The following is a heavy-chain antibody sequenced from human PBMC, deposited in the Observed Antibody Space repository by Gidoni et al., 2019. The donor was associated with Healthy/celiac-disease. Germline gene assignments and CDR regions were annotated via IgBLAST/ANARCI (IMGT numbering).Heavy chain of an antibody. D-gene: IGHD3-3*01. CDR2: ISGSGGST. Sequence: EVQLLESGGGLVQPGGSLRLSCAASGFTFSSYAMSWVRQAPGKGLEWVSAISGSGGSTYYADSVKGRFTISRDNSKNTLYLQMNSLRAEDTAVYYCAKLYDFWSGYATPYYFDYWGQGTLVTVSS. J-gene: IGHJ4*02. V-gene: IGHV3-23*01. CDR3: AKLYDFWSGYATPYYFDY. CDR1: GFTFSSYA.